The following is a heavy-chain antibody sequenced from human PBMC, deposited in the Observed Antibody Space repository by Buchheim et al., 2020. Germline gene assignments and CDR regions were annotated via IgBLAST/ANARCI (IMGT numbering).Heavy chain of an antibody. D-gene: IGHD3-22*01. CDR3: ARDPYYYDNSGYKYFFDY. CDR1: GGSIDSRNYY. J-gene: IGHJ4*02. CDR2: ICSTGTT. Sequence: QLQLQESGPGLVKPSETLSLTCTVSGGSIDSRNYYWGWIRQPPGEGLEWIGTICSTGTTYYNPSLKSRVTISVDTSKNQFSLKLSSVTAADTAVYYCARDPYYYDNSGYKYFFDYWGQGIL. V-gene: IGHV4-39*07.